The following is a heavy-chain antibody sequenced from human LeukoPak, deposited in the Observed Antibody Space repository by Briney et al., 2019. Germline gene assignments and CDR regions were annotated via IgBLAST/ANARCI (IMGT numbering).Heavy chain of an antibody. CDR1: GGTFSSYA. J-gene: IGHJ6*04. Sequence: SVKVSCKASGGTFSSYAISWVRQAPGQGLEWMGGIIPIFGTANYAQKFQGGVTITADKSTSTAYMELSSLRSEDTAVYYCARDGSGSTYYYGMDVWGKGTTVTVSS. D-gene: IGHD3-10*01. CDR3: ARDGSGSTYYYGMDV. CDR2: IIPIFGTA. V-gene: IGHV1-69*06.